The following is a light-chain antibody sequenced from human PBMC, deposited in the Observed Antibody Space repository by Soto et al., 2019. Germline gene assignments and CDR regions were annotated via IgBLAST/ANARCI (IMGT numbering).Light chain of an antibody. Sequence: SALTEPASVLGSPGQSITISCTGTSSDVGGYNYVSWYQQHPGKAPKLMIYEVSNRPSGVSNRFSGSKSGNTASLTISGLQAEDEADYYCSSYTSSSTPYVFGTGTKVTVL. CDR2: EVS. CDR1: SSDVGGYNY. CDR3: SSYTSSSTPYV. J-gene: IGLJ1*01. V-gene: IGLV2-14*01.